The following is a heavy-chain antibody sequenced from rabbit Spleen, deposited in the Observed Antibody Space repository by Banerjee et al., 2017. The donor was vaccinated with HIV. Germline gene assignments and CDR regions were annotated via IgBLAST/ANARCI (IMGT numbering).Heavy chain of an antibody. CDR3: ARDSGSSFSSYGMDL. Sequence: QEQLVESGGGLVRPEGSLKLSCKASGFSFSNKAVMCWVRQAPGKGLEWIACIDTGSRDFTYYASWAKGRFTISKTSSTTVTLQMTSLTAADTATYFCARDSGSSFSSYGMDLWGPGTLVTVS. V-gene: IGHV1S45*01. CDR2: IDTGSRDFT. J-gene: IGHJ6*01. D-gene: IGHD8-1*01. CDR1: GFSFSNKAV.